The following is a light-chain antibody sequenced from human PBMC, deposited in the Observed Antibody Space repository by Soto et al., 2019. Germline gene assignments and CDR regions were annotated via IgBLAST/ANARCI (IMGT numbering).Light chain of an antibody. V-gene: IGLV3-1*01. Sequence: SYELTQPPSVSVSPGQTASITCSGDELGEKHACRYQQKPGQSPVLVIYEDDKRPSGIPERFSGSTSGNTATLTISGTQTMDEADYYCQSWDSTTAAFGGGTKLTVL. CDR2: EDD. J-gene: IGLJ2*01. CDR3: QSWDSTTAA. CDR1: ELGEKH.